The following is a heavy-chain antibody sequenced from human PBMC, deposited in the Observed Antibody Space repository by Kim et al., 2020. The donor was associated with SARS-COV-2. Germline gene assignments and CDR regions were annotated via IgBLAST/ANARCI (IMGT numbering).Heavy chain of an antibody. Sequence: NKYYADSVKGRFTISRDNFNTTLYLQMNSLRAEDTAVYYCARGDRSFDFYFWGQGTLVTVSS. D-gene: IGHD3-22*01. J-gene: IGHJ4*02. CDR2: NK. CDR3: ARGDRSFDFYF. V-gene: IGHV3-33*01.